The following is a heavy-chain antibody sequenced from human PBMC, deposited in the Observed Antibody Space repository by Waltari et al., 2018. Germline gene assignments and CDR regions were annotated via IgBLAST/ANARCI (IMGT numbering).Heavy chain of an antibody. Sequence: QVQLLQWGAGLLKPSETLSLTCALHGVSLRAVYWSWTRQPPGQGLKGHGGINHRGSTNYNPSHKSRVTRAVGTSKNRFSLELRSVAAADTAVYYCARARSIEQQKTYYCCYMDVWSKGTTVTISS. CDR2: INHRGST. CDR3: ARARSIEQQKTYYCCYMDV. D-gene: IGHD6-13*01. V-gene: IGHV4-34*01. CDR1: GVSLRAVY. J-gene: IGHJ6*03.